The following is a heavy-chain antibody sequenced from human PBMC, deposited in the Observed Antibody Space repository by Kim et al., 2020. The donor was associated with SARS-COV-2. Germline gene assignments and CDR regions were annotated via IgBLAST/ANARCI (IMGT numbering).Heavy chain of an antibody. V-gene: IGHV1-24*01. CDR3: ATMYTGRGPVAGTIQH. Sequence: KFQGRVTMTEDTSTDTAYMELSSLRSEDTAVYYCATMYTGRGPVAGTIQHWGQGTLVTVSS. J-gene: IGHJ1*01. D-gene: IGHD6-19*01.